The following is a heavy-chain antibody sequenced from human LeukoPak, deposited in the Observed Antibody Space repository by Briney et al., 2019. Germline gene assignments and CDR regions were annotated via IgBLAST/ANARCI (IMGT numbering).Heavy chain of an antibody. CDR1: GDSMSSYY. D-gene: IGHD3-3*01. J-gene: IGHJ4*02. CDR2: IYHSGST. CDR3: ARAIFGVVSYFDY. Sequence: SETLSLTCTVSGDSMSSYYWSWIRQPPGKGLEWIGSIYHSGSTYYNPSLKSRGTISVDTSKNQFSLKLSSVTAADTAVYYCARAIFGVVSYFDYWGQGTLVTVSS. V-gene: IGHV4-38-2*02.